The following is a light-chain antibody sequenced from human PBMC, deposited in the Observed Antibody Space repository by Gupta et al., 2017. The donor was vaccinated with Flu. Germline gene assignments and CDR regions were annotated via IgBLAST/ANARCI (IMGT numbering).Light chain of an antibody. CDR3: QQHDSSPWT. V-gene: IGKV3-20*01. Sequence: PGLLSLSPGERATLSCRASQSVSRSIDWYQQKPGQAPRLLIYGSSSRATGIPDRFSGSGSGTDFTLTISRLEPEDFAVYYCQQHDSSPWTFGQGTKVEVK. CDR2: GSS. J-gene: IGKJ1*01. CDR1: QSVSRS.